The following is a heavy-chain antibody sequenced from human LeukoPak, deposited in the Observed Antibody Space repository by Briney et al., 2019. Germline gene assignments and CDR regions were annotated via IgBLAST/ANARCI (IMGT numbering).Heavy chain of an antibody. D-gene: IGHD6-13*01. CDR3: ARGKGAAAWYYYGMDV. CDR1: GGSFSGYY. Sequence: ETLSLTCAVYGGSFSGYYWSWIRQPPGKGLEWIGEINHSGSTNYNPSLKSRGTISVDTSKNQFSLKLSSVTAADTAVYYCARGKGAAAWYYYGMDVWGQGTTVTVSS. CDR2: INHSGST. J-gene: IGHJ6*02. V-gene: IGHV4-34*01.